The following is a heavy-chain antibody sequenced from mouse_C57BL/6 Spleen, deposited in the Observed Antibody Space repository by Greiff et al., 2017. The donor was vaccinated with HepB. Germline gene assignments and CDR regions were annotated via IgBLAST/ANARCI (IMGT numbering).Heavy chain of an antibody. CDR2: IDPSDSYT. CDR1: GYTFTSYW. J-gene: IGHJ4*01. CDR3: ARAQRLGAMDY. V-gene: IGHV1-69*01. D-gene: IGHD4-1*01. Sequence: QVQLKQPGAELVMPGASVKLSCKASGYTFTSYWMHWVKQRPGQGLEWIGEIDPSDSYTNYNQKFKGKSTLTVDKSSSTAYMQLSSLTSEDSAVYYCARAQRLGAMDYWGQGTSVTVSS.